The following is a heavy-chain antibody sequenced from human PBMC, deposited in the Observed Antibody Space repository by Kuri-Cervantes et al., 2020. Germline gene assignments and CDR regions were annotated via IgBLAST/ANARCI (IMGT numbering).Heavy chain of an antibody. J-gene: IGHJ3*01. CDR3: ARDFTVDAFDV. Sequence: LSLTCAASGFTFSSYGMHWVRQAPGKGLEWVAVISYDGSNKYYADSVKGRFTISRDNSKNTLYLQMDSVRADDTAMYYCARDFTVDAFDVWGQGTMVTVSS. V-gene: IGHV3-30*03. CDR2: ISYDGSNK. CDR1: GFTFSSYG.